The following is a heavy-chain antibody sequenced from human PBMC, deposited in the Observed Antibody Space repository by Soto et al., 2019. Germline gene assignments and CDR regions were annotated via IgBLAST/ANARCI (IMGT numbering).Heavy chain of an antibody. D-gene: IGHD3-3*02. Sequence: GGSLRLSCAASGFTFSSYAMSWVRQAPGRGLEWVSAISGSGGSTYYADSVKGRFTISRDNSKNTLYLQMNSLRAEDTAVYYCAKDWGGQAIFGVVITYYYYMDVWGKGTTVTVSS. CDR1: GFTFSSYA. CDR3: AKDWGGQAIFGVVITYYYYMDV. J-gene: IGHJ6*03. CDR2: ISGSGGST. V-gene: IGHV3-23*01.